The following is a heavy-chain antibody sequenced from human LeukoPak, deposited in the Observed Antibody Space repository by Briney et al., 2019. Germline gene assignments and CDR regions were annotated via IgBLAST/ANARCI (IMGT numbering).Heavy chain of an antibody. V-gene: IGHV4-4*09. D-gene: IGHD6-19*01. CDR1: GGSISSYY. Sequence: PSETLSLTCTVSGGSISSYYWSWIRQPPGKGLEWIGYIYTSGSTNYNPSLKSRVTISIDTSKNQFSLKLSFVTAADTAVYYCARLSIAVAGIDYWGQGTLVTVSS. CDR3: ARLSIAVAGIDY. CDR2: IYTSGST. J-gene: IGHJ4*02.